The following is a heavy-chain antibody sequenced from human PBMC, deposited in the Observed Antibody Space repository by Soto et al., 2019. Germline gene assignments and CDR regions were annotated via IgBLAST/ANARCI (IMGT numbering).Heavy chain of an antibody. Sequence: APLKVSCKTSGYTLSHYPIAWGGQGPGQGLEWMGWISADSGNANYAQKLQGRVTMTTDTSTTTAYMALRSLRSGDTAVYYCATLYCSSASCQLDYWGQGTLVTVSS. CDR3: ATLYCSSASCQLDY. J-gene: IGHJ4*02. V-gene: IGHV1-18*04. CDR2: ISADSGNA. D-gene: IGHD2-2*01. CDR1: GYTLSHYP.